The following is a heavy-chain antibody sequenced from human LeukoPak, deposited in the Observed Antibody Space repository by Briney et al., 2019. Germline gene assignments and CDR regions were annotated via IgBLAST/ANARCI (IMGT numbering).Heavy chain of an antibody. CDR2: IYYSGST. CDR3: ARYSGYQTLFDY. V-gene: IGHV4-31*03. J-gene: IGHJ4*02. D-gene: IGHD3-22*01. Sequence: PSETLSLTCTVSGGSISSGGYYWSWIRQHPGKGLEWIGYIYYSGSTYYNPSLKSRVTISVDTSRHQFSLKLSSVTAADTAVYYCARYSGYQTLFDYWGQGTLVTVSS. CDR1: GGSISSGGYY.